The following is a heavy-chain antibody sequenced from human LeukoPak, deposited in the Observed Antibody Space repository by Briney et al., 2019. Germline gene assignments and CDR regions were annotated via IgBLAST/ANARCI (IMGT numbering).Heavy chain of an antibody. D-gene: IGHD1-20*01. Sequence: PGGSLRLSCAASGFTFSSYSMNWVRQAPGRGLEWISYISSGSSTIYYADSVKGRFTISRDNAKNSLFLQMNSLRADDTAVYYCARASNSDNWSDYWGQGTLVTVSS. V-gene: IGHV3-48*04. J-gene: IGHJ4*02. CDR2: ISSGSSTI. CDR3: ARASNSDNWSDY. CDR1: GFTFSSYS.